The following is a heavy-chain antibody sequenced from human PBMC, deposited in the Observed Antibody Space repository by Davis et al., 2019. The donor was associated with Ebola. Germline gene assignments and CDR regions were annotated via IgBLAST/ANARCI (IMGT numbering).Heavy chain of an antibody. CDR3: VRLGYCSGGSCTNWFEP. CDR2: IYPGDSDT. Sequence: PGGSLRLSCKGSGYSFTSYWIAWVRQMPGKGLEWMGIIYPGDSDTRYSPSFQGQVTISADKSISTAYLQWSSLKASDTAMFYCVRLGYCSGGSCTNWFEPWGQGTLVTVSS. J-gene: IGHJ5*02. CDR1: GYSFTSYW. D-gene: IGHD2-15*01. V-gene: IGHV5-51*01.